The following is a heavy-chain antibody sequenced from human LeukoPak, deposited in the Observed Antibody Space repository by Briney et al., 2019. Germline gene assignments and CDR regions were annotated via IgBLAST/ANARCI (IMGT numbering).Heavy chain of an antibody. J-gene: IGHJ4*02. CDR1: GFTLSSYW. D-gene: IGHD7-27*01. V-gene: IGHV3-7*03. Sequence: PGGSLRLSCATSGFTLSSYWMTWVRQAPGKGLEWVANIKQDGNEKYYVDSVKGRFTISRDNAKNSLYLQMNSLRAEDTAVYYCARPLGKGQDYWGQGTLVTVSS. CDR2: IKQDGNEK. CDR3: ARPLGKGQDY.